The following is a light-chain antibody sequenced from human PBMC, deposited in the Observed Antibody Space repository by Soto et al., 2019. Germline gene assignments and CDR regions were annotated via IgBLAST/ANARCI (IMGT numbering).Light chain of an antibody. CDR2: DVT. CDR1: SSDVGGYNY. V-gene: IGLV2-11*01. J-gene: IGLJ1*01. CDR3: CSYAGSYTFL. Sequence: QSVLTQPRSVSGSPGQSVTISCTGTSSDVGGYNYVSWYQQHPGKAPKLMIYDVTKRPSGVPGRFSGSKSGNTASLTISGLQAEDEADYYCCSYAGSYTFLFATWTKVTVL.